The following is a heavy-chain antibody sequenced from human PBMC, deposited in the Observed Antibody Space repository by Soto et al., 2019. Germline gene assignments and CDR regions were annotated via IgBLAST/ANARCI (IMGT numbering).Heavy chain of an antibody. CDR1: GDSVSSNIAA. CDR2: TFYRSTWQY. J-gene: IGHJ5*02. V-gene: IGHV6-1*01. CDR3: ARIGHLGRAQDP. Sequence: QVRLQQSGPGLVKPSQTLSLTCAISGDSVSSNIAAWTWIRQSPSRGLEWLARTFYRSTWQYDYAVSVTSRMTTHHAPSRNQFSPRPHSVPPGSRPVNYCARIGHLGRAQDPWCQGNVLSVPS.